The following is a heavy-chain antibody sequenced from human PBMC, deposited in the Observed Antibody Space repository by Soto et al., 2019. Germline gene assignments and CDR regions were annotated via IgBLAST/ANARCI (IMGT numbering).Heavy chain of an antibody. D-gene: IGHD2-2*01. CDR1: GFTFSRYS. CDR3: ASPVECSTTGCIR. V-gene: IGHV3-48*01. J-gene: IGHJ4*02. CDR2: ISSSSNSI. Sequence: EVQLVESGGGLVQPGGSLRLSCAASGFTFSRYSMNWVRQAPGKGLEWVSYISSSSNSIYYADSVKGRFTISRDNAKNTLQLKMNSQRAEDTAVYYWASPVECSTTGCIRWGQGNLVTVSS.